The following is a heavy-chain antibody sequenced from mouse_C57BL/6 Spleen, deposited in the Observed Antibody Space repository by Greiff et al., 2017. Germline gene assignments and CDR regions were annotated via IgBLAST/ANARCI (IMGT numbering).Heavy chain of an antibody. V-gene: IGHV1-54*01. CDR1: GYAFTNYL. CDR3: ARGGVVATRAMDY. CDR2: INPGSGGT. J-gene: IGHJ4*01. Sequence: QVQLQQSGAELVRPGTSVKVSCKASGYAFTNYLIEWVKQRPGQGLEWIGVINPGSGGTNYNEKFKGKATLTADKSSSTAYMQLSSLTSEDSAVYFCARGGVVATRAMDYWGQGTSVTVSS. D-gene: IGHD1-1*01.